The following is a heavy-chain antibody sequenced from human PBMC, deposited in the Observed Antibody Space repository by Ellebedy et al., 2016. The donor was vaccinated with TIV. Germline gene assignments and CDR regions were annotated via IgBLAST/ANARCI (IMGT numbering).Heavy chain of an antibody. D-gene: IGHD3-10*01. J-gene: IGHJ4*02. CDR1: GYTFTSYA. CDR3: ARLLWFGELFIFDY. CDR2: INAGNGNT. V-gene: IGHV1-3*01. Sequence: ASVKVSCXASGYTFTSYAMHWVRQAPGQRLEWMGWINAGNGNTKYSQKFQGRVTITRDTSASTAYMELSSLRSEDTAVYYCARLLWFGELFIFDYWGQGTLVTVSS.